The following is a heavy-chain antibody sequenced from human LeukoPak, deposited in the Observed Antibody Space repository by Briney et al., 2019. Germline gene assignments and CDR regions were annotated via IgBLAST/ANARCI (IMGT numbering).Heavy chain of an antibody. CDR3: ARDRGRISDYYGSGSSLHYCMDV. CDR1: GYTFTDYY. CDR2: INPNSGGT. V-gene: IGHV1-2*02. Sequence: GASVKVSCKASGYTFTDYYIHWVRQAPGQGLEWMGWINPNSGGTNYAQNFQGRVTMTRDTSISTAYMELSRLISDATAVYYCARDRGRISDYYGSGSSLHYCMDVWGKGTTVTVSS. J-gene: IGHJ6*03. D-gene: IGHD3-10*01.